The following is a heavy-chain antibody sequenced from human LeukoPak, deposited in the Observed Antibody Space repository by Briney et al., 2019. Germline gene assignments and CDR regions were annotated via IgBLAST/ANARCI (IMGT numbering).Heavy chain of an antibody. CDR3: ARETFGSGSYPDF. CDR2: IWHDGSHK. CDR1: GFAFNTYA. J-gene: IGHJ4*02. Sequence: PGRSLRLSCAASGFAFNTYAMHWVRQAPGQGLEWVALIWHDGSHKFCSNSVRGQFTISRDNSKNTVSLQMNNLRPEDTAVYCCARETFGSGSYPDFWGQGTLVTVSS. V-gene: IGHV3-33*01. D-gene: IGHD3-10*01.